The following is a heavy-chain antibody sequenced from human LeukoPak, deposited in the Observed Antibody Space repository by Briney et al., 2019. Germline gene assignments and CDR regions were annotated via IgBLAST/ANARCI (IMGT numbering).Heavy chain of an antibody. D-gene: IGHD3-10*01. J-gene: IGHJ6*03. CDR1: GGSISSYY. CDR2: IYTSGST. Sequence: SETLSLTCTVSGGSISSYYWSWIRQPPGKGLEWIGYIYTSGSTNYNPSLKSRVTISVDTSKNQFSLKLSSVTAADTAVYYCARRGGSRPLYYYMDVWGKGTTVTVSS. V-gene: IGHV4-4*09. CDR3: ARRGGSRPLYYYMDV.